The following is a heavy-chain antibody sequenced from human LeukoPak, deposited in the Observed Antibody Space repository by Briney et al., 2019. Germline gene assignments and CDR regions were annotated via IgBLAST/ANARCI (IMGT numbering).Heavy chain of an antibody. Sequence: SETLSLTCTVSGYSISSGYYWGWIRQPPGKGLEWIGTIYRGGSTYYNPSLKSRVTISVGTSKNQFSLKLSSVTAADTAVYFCATRPERQLVLDYWGQGTLVTVSS. CDR3: ATRPERQLVLDY. CDR2: IYRGGST. CDR1: GYSISSGYY. V-gene: IGHV4-38-2*02. J-gene: IGHJ4*02. D-gene: IGHD6-13*01.